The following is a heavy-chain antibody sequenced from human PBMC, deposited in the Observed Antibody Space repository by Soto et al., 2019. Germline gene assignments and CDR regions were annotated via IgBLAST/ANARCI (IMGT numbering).Heavy chain of an antibody. CDR2: FDPEDGET. J-gene: IGHJ3*02. V-gene: IGHV1-24*01. Sequence: ASVKVSCEVSGYTLTELSMHWVRQAPGKGLEWMGGFDPEDGETIYAQKFQGRVTMTEDTSTDTAYMELSSLRSEDTAVYYCATRLLWARRAFDIWGQGTMVTVSS. D-gene: IGHD3-10*01. CDR1: GYTLTELS. CDR3: ATRLLWARRAFDI.